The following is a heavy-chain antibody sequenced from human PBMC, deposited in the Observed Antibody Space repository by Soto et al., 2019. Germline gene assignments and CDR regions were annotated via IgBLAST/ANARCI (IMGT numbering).Heavy chain of an antibody. CDR2: INSDGSST. CDR3: ARDGAWEYSSSSYYFDY. Sequence: GGSLRLSCAASGFTFSSYWMHWVRQAPGKGLVWVSRINSDGSSTSYADSVKGRFTISRDNAKNTLYLQMNSLRAEDTAVYYCARDGAWEYSSSSYYFDYWGQGTLVTVSS. J-gene: IGHJ4*02. D-gene: IGHD6-6*01. CDR1: GFTFSSYW. V-gene: IGHV3-74*01.